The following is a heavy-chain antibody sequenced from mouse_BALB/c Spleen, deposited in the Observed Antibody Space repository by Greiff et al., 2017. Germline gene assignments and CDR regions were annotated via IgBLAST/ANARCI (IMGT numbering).Heavy chain of an antibody. Sequence: LQQPGSELVRPGASVKLSCKASGYTFTSYWMHWVKQRHGQGLEWIGNIYPGSGSTNYDEKFKSKGTLTVDTSSSTAYMHLSSLTSEDSAVFYCTRLSYRYNWYFDVWGAGTTVTVSS. D-gene: IGHD2-14*01. CDR2: IYPGSGST. CDR3: TRLSYRYNWYFDV. CDR1: GYTFTSYW. V-gene: IGHV1S22*01. J-gene: IGHJ1*01.